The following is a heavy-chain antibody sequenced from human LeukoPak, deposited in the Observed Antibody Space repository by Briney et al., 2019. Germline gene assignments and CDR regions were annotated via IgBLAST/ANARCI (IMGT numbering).Heavy chain of an antibody. D-gene: IGHD6-13*01. CDR1: GGSISSGSYS. CDR3: ARAAAAAFDY. CDR2: IYTSGST. J-gene: IGHJ4*02. Sequence: SETLSLTCTVSGGSISSGSYSWSWIRQPAGKGLEWIGRIYTSGSTNYNPSLKSRVTISVDTSKNQFSLKLSSVTAADTAVYYCARAAAAAFDYWGQGTLVTVSS. V-gene: IGHV4-61*02.